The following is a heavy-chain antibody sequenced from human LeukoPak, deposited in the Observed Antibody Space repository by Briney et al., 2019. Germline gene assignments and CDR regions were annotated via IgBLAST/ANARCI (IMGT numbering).Heavy chain of an antibody. V-gene: IGHV4-59*01. J-gene: IGHJ6*02. CDR2: IYYSGST. D-gene: IGHD2/OR15-2a*01. Sequence: SETLSLTCTVSGGSTSSYYWSWIRQPPGKGLEWIGYIYYSGSTNYNPSLKSRVTISVDTSKNQFSLKLSSVTAADTAVYYCASTIGYYYYGMDVWGQGTTVTVSS. CDR1: GGSTSSYY. CDR3: ASTIGYYYYGMDV.